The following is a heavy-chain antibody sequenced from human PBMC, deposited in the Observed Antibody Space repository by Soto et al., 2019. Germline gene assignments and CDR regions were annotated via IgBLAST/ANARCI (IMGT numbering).Heavy chain of an antibody. V-gene: IGHV3-23*01. CDR1: GFTFSSYA. Sequence: GGSLRLSCAASGFTFSSYAMSWVRQAPGKGLEWVSAISGSGGSTYYADSVKGRFTISRDNSKNTLYLQMNSLRAEDTAVYYCAKLESYDILTGYGGVYYFDYWGQGTLVTVSS. J-gene: IGHJ4*02. CDR3: AKLESYDILTGYGGVYYFDY. D-gene: IGHD3-9*01. CDR2: ISGSGGST.